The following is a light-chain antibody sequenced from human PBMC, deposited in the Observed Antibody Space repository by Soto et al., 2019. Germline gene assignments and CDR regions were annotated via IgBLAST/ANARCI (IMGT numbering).Light chain of an antibody. CDR3: QQYGNSPPYT. Sequence: EIVLTQSPGTLSLSPGERATLSCRASQSVSNNYLAWYQQKPGQAPRLLISDASNRATGIPDRFSGSGSGTDFTLTISRLEPEDFAVYYCQQYGNSPPYTFGQGTKLEIK. CDR1: QSVSNNY. J-gene: IGKJ2*01. CDR2: DAS. V-gene: IGKV3-20*01.